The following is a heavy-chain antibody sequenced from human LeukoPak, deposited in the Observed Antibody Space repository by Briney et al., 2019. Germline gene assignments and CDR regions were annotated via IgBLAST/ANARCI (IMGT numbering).Heavy chain of an antibody. V-gene: IGHV3-53*01. D-gene: IGHD6-13*01. CDR3: ARDWIAAAGMNDYYYYGMDV. Sequence: ETLSLTCTVSGDSINSGNSHWTWIRQAPGKGLEWVSVIYSGGSTYYADSVKGRFTISRDNSKNTLYLQMNSLRAEDTAVYYCARDWIAAAGMNDYYYYGMDVWGQGTTVTVSS. CDR1: GDSINSGNSH. CDR2: IYSGGST. J-gene: IGHJ6*02.